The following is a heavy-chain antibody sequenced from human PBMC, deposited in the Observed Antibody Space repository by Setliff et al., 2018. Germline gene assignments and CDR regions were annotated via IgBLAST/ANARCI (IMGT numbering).Heavy chain of an antibody. CDR3: ARDWRGETVNLGYMDV. CDR2: IYNNGRT. Sequence: SETLSLTCSVSGGSISGYYWSWLRQPPGRGLEWIGYIYNNGRTNYHPALKRRVTMSVDTSKNQLSLTLRSVTAADTAVYYCARDWRGETVNLGYMDVWGKGTTVTVSS. J-gene: IGHJ6*03. CDR1: GGSISGYY. V-gene: IGHV4-4*08. D-gene: IGHD3-16*01.